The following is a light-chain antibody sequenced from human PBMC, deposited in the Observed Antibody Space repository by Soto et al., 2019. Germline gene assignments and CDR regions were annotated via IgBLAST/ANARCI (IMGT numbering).Light chain of an antibody. CDR3: QQYNNWPPIT. CDR2: GAS. Sequence: EIVLTQSPGNLSLSPGERATLSCRASQTVRNNYLAWYQQKPGQAPRLLIYGASTRATGIPARFSGSGSGTEFTLTISSLQSEDFAVYYCQQYNNWPPITFGQGTRLE. V-gene: IGKV3-15*01. J-gene: IGKJ5*01. CDR1: QTVRNN.